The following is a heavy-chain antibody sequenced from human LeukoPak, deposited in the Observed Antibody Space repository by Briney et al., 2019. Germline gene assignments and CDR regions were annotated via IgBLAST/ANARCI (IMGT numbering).Heavy chain of an antibody. Sequence: SETLSLSCAGYGGSFSGYYWSWIRQPPGKGLEWIGEISHSGSTNYNPSLKSRVTISVDTSKNQFSLKLSSVTAADTAVYYCARGPDFWSGYYQVRYFDYWGQGTLVTVSS. V-gene: IGHV4-34*01. D-gene: IGHD3-3*01. CDR1: GGSFSGYY. CDR3: ARGPDFWSGYYQVRYFDY. CDR2: ISHSGST. J-gene: IGHJ4*02.